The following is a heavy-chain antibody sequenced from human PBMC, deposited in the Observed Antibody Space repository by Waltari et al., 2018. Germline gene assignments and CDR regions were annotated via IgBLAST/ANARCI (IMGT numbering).Heavy chain of an antibody. D-gene: IGHD5-12*01. CDR3: ARGRDGYIHDVFDI. V-gene: IGHV3-48*01. CDR1: GFTFSTYN. Sequence: EVQLVESGGGLVQPGESLRLSCAASGFTFSTYNMNWVRPAPGKGLEWVSYISRSTTTYYADYVKGRFTISIDNAKNSLYLQMNSLRAEDTALYYWARGRDGYIHDVFDIWGQGTMVSVSS. J-gene: IGHJ3*02. CDR2: ISRSTTT.